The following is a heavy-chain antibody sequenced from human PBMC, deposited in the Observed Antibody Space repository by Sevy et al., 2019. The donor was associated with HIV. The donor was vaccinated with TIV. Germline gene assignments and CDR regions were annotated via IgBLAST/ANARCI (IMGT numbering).Heavy chain of an antibody. CDR2: INQDGSQK. J-gene: IGHJ4*02. D-gene: IGHD3-9*01. CDR1: GFTFSTYW. CDR3: AREFDGGPDY. Sequence: GGSLRLSCGAPGFTFSTYWMSWVRQAPGKGLEWVANINQDGSQKYYVDSVKGRFTISKDKAKNSLYLQMSSLRAEDTAVYYCAREFDGGPDYWGQGTLVTVSS. V-gene: IGHV3-7*01.